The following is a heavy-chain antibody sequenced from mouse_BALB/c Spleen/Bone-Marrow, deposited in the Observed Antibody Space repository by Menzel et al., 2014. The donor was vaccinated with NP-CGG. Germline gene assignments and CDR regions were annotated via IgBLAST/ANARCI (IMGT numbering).Heavy chain of an antibody. CDR1: GITFSNYG. J-gene: IGHJ2*01. CDR2: INGNGGSS. D-gene: IGHD2-12*01. Sequence: EVKLVESGGGLVQPGGSLKLSCAASGITFSNYGMSWIRQTPDKRLELVATINGNGGSSYYPDSVKGRFTISRDNAKNTLYLQMSSLKSEDTAMYYCARVAYYNVYFDYWGQGTTLTGSS. CDR3: ARVAYYNVYFDY. V-gene: IGHV5-6-3*01.